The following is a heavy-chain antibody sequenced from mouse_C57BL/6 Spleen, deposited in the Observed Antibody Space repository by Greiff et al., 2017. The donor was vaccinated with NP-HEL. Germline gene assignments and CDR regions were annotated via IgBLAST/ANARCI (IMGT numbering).Heavy chain of an antibody. D-gene: IGHD2-1*01. CDR1: GYSITSGYY. CDR2: ISYDGSN. V-gene: IGHV3-6*01. J-gene: IGHJ2*01. CDR3: ARDRYGNPFDY. Sequence: VQLKESGPGLVKPSQSLSLTCSVTGYSITSGYYWNWIRQFPGNKLEWMGYISYDGSNNYNPSLKNRISITRDTSKNQFFLKLNSVTTEDTATYYCARDRYGNPFDYWGQGTTLTVSS.